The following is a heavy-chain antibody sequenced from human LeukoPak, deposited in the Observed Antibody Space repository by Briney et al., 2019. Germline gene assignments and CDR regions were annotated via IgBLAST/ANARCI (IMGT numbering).Heavy chain of an antibody. CDR3: ARDRIGGATFGWFDP. V-gene: IGHV1-46*01. CDR1: GYTFTGYY. Sequence: ASVKVSCKASGYTFTGYYMHWVRQAPGQGLEWMGIINPSGGSTSYAQKFQGRVTMTRDTSTSTVYMELSSLRSEDTAVYYCARDRIGGATFGWFDPWGQGTLVTVSS. D-gene: IGHD1-26*01. CDR2: INPSGGST. J-gene: IGHJ5*02.